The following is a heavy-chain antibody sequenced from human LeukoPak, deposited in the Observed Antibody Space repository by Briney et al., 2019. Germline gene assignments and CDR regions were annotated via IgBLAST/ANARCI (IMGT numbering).Heavy chain of an antibody. V-gene: IGHV4-39*07. Sequence: ASETLSLTCTVSGGSISSSSYYWGWIRQPPGKGLEWIGSIYYSGSTYYNPSLKSRVTISVDTSKDQFSLKLSSVTAADTAVYYCARDRSLGLTVYWGQGTLVTVSS. J-gene: IGHJ4*02. CDR3: ARDRSLGLTVY. CDR1: GGSISSSSYY. CDR2: IYYSGST. D-gene: IGHD2-8*01.